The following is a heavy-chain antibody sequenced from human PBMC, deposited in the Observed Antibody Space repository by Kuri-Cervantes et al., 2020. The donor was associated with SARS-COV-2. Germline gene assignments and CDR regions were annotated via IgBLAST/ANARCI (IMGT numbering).Heavy chain of an antibody. CDR1: GGSFSGYY. V-gene: IGHV4-34*01. CDR3: ARVLLGDIVVVPAAAEYYGMDV. J-gene: IGHJ6*02. CDR2: INHSGST. Sequence: ESLKISCAVYGGSFSGYYWSWIRQPPGKGLEWLGEINHSGSTNYNPSLKSRVTISVDTSKNQFSLKLSSVTAADTAVYYCARVLLGDIVVVPAAAEYYGMDVWGQGTTVTVSS. D-gene: IGHD2-2*01.